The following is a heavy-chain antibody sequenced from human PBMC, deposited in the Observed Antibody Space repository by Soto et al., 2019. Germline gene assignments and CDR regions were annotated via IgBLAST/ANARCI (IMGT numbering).Heavy chain of an antibody. Sequence: SETLSLTCSVSGASISNFYWSWIRQSAGKGLEWIGRLYTRGTTDYNPSLKSRVTMSIDTSKNRVPLSLTSVTAADTAVYYCAKGGTYYFDSWGQGIVVTVSS. D-gene: IGHD3-16*01. V-gene: IGHV4-4*07. J-gene: IGHJ4*02. CDR2: LYTRGTT. CDR3: AKGGTYYFDS. CDR1: GASISNFY.